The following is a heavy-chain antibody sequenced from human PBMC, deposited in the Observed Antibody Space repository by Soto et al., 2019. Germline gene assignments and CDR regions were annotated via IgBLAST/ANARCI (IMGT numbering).Heavy chain of an antibody. CDR2: FYHSGST. CDR1: GGSISSSNW. V-gene: IGHV4-4*02. CDR3: ANVLLWFGVALLDP. J-gene: IGHJ5*02. Sequence: QVQLQESGPGLVKPSGTLSLTCAVSGGSISSSNWWCWFRKPPRKGLEWFGEFYHSGSTHYYPALKSRVTVPVHKSPQHFDVNVSYDTAADTALYHCANVLLWFGVALLDPWGQGNLGTVFS. D-gene: IGHD3-10*01.